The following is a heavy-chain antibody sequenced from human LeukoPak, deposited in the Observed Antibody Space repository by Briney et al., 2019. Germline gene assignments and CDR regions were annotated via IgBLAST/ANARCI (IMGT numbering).Heavy chain of an antibody. Sequence: ASVKVSCKASGYTFTGYYMHWVRQAPGQGLEWMGRINPNSGGTNYAQKFQDRVTMTRDTSIRTAYMELSRLRSDDTAVYYCARGIDDYGDYLGAFDIWGQGTMVTVSS. J-gene: IGHJ3*02. V-gene: IGHV1-2*06. D-gene: IGHD4-17*01. CDR1: GYTFTGYY. CDR2: INPNSGGT. CDR3: ARGIDDYGDYLGAFDI.